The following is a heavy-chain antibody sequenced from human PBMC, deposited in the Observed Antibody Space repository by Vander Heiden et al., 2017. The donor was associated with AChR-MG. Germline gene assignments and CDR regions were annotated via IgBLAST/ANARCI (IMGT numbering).Heavy chain of an antibody. D-gene: IGHD2-21*02. CDR3: ARPSVGTAIEPPEDY. CDR1: GGSISSSSYY. J-gene: IGHJ4*01. Sequence: QLQPPASGPGPVKPSDTLPLTCTASGGSISSSSYYWGWIRQPPGKGLEWIGSIYYSGSTYYNPSLKSRVTISVDTSKNQFSLKLSSVTAADTAVYYCARPSVGTAIEPPEDYWGHGTLVTVSS. CDR2: IYYSGST. V-gene: IGHV4-39*01.